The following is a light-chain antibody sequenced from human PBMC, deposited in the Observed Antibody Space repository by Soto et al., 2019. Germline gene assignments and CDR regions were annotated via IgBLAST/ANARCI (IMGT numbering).Light chain of an antibody. CDR2: GAS. CDR1: QSVSSN. Sequence: EIVMTQSPATLSVSPGETATLSCRASQSVSSNLAWYQQKRGQAPRLLIYGASTRATGIPARFIGSGSGTDFTLTINSLQLEGFAVYYCQQYNKWVTFGPGTKVDLK. CDR3: QQYNKWVT. V-gene: IGKV3-15*01. J-gene: IGKJ3*01.